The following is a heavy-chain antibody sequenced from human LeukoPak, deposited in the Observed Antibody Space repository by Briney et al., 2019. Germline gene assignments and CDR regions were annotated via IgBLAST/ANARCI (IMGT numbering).Heavy chain of an antibody. Sequence: ASVKVSCKASGYTFTGYYMHWVRQAPGQGLEWMGWINPNSGGTNYAQKFQGRVTMTRDTSISTAYMELRSLRSDDTAVYYCARDGPLGSWYNFDYWGQGTLVTVSS. CDR2: INPNSGGT. D-gene: IGHD6-13*01. J-gene: IGHJ4*02. CDR3: ARDGPLGSWYNFDY. CDR1: GYTFTGYY. V-gene: IGHV1-2*02.